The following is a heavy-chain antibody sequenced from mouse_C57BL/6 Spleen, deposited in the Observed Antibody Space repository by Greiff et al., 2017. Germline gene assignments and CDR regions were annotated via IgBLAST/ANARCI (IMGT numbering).Heavy chain of an antibody. CDR1: GFTFSNYW. V-gene: IGHV6-3*01. CDR2: IRLKSDNYAT. J-gene: IGHJ4*01. D-gene: IGHD2-4*01. CDR3: AGEDYDGDYYAMDD. Sequence: EVKLVESGGGLVQPGGSMKLSCVASGFTFSNYWMNWVRQSPEKGLEWVAQIRLKSDNYATHYAESVKGRFTISRDDSKSSVYLQMNNLRAEDTGIYYCAGEDYDGDYYAMDDWGQGASVTVSS.